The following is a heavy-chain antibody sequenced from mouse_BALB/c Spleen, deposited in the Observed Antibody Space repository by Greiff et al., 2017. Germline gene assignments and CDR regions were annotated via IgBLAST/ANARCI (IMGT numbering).Heavy chain of an antibody. CDR3: AREGITTATCAMDY. CDR2: IRNKANGYTT. D-gene: IGHD1-2*01. CDR1: GFTFTDYY. J-gene: IGHJ4*01. Sequence: EVKLVESGGGLVQPGGSLRLSCATSGFTFTDYYMSWVRQPPGKALEWLGFIRNKANGYTTEYSASVKGRFTISRDNSQSILYLQMNTLRAEDSATYYCAREGITTATCAMDYWGQGTSVTVSS. V-gene: IGHV7-3*02.